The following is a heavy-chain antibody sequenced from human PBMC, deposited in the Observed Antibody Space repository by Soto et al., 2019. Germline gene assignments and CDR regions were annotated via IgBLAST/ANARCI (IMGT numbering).Heavy chain of an antibody. V-gene: IGHV3-23*01. D-gene: IGHD6-19*01. CDR1: GFTFSTYA. CDR2: VVGGGRST. Sequence: EVQLLESGGGSVQSGGSLRLSCGASGFTFSTYAMSWVRQAPGKGLEWVSAVVGGGRSTYYADSVKGRFTISRDNSKNTLYLQMNSLRADDTAVYYCVKGKTSGWYYFDFWGQGTLVTVSS. J-gene: IGHJ4*02. CDR3: VKGKTSGWYYFDF.